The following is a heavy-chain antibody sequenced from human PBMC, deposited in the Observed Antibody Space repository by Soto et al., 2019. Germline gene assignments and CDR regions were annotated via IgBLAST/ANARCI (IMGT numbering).Heavy chain of an antibody. D-gene: IGHD4-17*01. V-gene: IGHV1-69*04. Sequence: ASVKVSCKASGGTFSSYTISWVRQAPGQGLEWMGRIIPILGIANYAQKFQGRVTITADKSTSTAYMELSSLRSEDTAVYYCARDPTVTKWFDPWGQGTLVTVSS. J-gene: IGHJ5*02. CDR3: ARDPTVTKWFDP. CDR1: GGTFSSYT. CDR2: IIPILGIA.